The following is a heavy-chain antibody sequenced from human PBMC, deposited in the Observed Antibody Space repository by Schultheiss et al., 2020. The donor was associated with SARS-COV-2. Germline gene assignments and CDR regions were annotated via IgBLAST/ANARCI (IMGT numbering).Heavy chain of an antibody. CDR3: ARVGRDCSHGVCYNAEYFQY. CDR2: ILSSGSYT. J-gene: IGHJ1*01. Sequence: GSLRLSCAASGFTFSDYYMSWIRQAPGKGLEWVSHILSSGSYTNYADSVKGRFTISRDNAKSSLFLQMNSLRAEDTAVYYCARVGRDCSHGVCYNAEYFQYWGQGTLVTVSS. CDR1: GFTFSDYY. D-gene: IGHD2-8*01. V-gene: IGHV3-11*06.